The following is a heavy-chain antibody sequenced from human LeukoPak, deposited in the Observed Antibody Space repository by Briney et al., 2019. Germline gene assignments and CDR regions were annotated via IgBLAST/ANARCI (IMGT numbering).Heavy chain of an antibody. J-gene: IGHJ6*03. CDR2: IYYSGST. CDR3: ARAGGPFLRGYYMDV. Sequence: SETLSLTCTVSGGSISSSSYYWGWIRQPPGKGLEWIGSIYYSGSTYYNPSLKSRVTISVDTSKNQFSLKLSSVTAADTAVYYCARAGGPFLRGYYMDVWGKGTTVTVSS. CDR1: GGSISSSSYY. D-gene: IGHD2/OR15-2a*01. V-gene: IGHV4-39*01.